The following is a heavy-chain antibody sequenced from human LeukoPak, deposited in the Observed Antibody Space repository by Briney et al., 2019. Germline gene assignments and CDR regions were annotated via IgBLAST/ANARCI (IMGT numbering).Heavy chain of an antibody. Sequence: SVKVSCNASGGTFSSYAISWVRQAPGQGLEWMGGVIPIFGTANYAQKFQGRVTITTDESTSTAYMELSSLRSEDTAVYYCARESVRIAAAERGYFDYWGQGTQATVSS. D-gene: IGHD6-13*01. V-gene: IGHV1-69*05. J-gene: IGHJ4*02. CDR3: ARESVRIAAAERGYFDY. CDR1: GGTFSSYA. CDR2: VIPIFGTA.